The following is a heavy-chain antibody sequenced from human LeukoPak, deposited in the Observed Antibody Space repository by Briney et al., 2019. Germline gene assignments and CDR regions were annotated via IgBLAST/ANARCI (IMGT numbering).Heavy chain of an antibody. V-gene: IGHV3-30*02. D-gene: IGHD5-24*01. J-gene: IGHJ4*02. CDR2: IRYDGNNK. Sequence: PGGSLRLSCAASGFTFSSYGIHWVRQAPGKGLEWVAFIRYDGNNKYYADSVKGRFTISRDNSKNTLYLQMNSLRAEDTAVYYCAREDGFNTFDYWGQGTLVTVSS. CDR1: GFTFSSYG. CDR3: AREDGFNTFDY.